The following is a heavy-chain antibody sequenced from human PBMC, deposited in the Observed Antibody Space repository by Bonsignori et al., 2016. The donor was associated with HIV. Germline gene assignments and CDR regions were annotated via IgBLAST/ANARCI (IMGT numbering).Heavy chain of an antibody. CDR2: IIPILDIA. V-gene: IGHV1-69*10. CDR3: ARGPPYSGSYYGPDY. J-gene: IGHJ4*02. D-gene: IGHD1-26*01. Sequence: WVRQAPGQGLEWMGGIIPILDIANYAQKFQGRVTITADKSTSTAYMELSSLRFEDTAVYYCARGPPYSGSYYGPDYWGQGTLVTVSS.